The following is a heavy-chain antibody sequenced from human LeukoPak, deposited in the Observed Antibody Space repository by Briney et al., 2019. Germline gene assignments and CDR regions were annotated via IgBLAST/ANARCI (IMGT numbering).Heavy chain of an antibody. CDR2: INTNTGNP. J-gene: IGHJ5*02. CDR3: ARALPGCGSTNCYGLET. CDR1: GYTFTSYA. Sequence: ASVKVSCKASGYTFTSYAMSWVRQAPGQGLEWMGWINTNTGNPTYAQGFTGRFVFSLDTSVNTAYLQISSLQAEDTAVYYCARALPGCGSTNCYGLETWGQGTLVTVSS. D-gene: IGHD2-2*01. V-gene: IGHV7-4-1*02.